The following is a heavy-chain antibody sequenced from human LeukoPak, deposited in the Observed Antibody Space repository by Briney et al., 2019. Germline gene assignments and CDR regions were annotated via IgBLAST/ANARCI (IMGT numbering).Heavy chain of an antibody. V-gene: IGHV3-48*01. CDR1: GFTLSSYS. CDR3: AKDGPSQSDYGDQFDY. J-gene: IGHJ4*02. CDR2: ISSSSSTI. Sequence: GGSLRLSCAASGFTLSSYSMNWVRQAPGKGLEWASYISSSSSTIYYAHSVKGRFTISRDNSKNTLYLQMNSLRAEDTALYYCAKDGPSQSDYGDQFDYWGQGTLVTVSS. D-gene: IGHD4-17*01.